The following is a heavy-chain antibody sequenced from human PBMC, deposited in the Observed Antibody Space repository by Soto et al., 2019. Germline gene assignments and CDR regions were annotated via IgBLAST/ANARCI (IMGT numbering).Heavy chain of an antibody. Sequence: SETLSLTCTVSGASIGSGDFYWSWIRRSPGEGLEWLGYIYYNELSSSESTHYNSSLKSRVSISVDTSKNQFSLTLRSMTAADTAVYYCARTGPSYYYHNSGSPGDYWGQGTLVTVSS. J-gene: IGHJ4*02. CDR2: IYYNELSSSEST. V-gene: IGHV4-30-4*08. D-gene: IGHD3-22*01. CDR1: GASIGSGDFY. CDR3: ARTGPSYYYHNSGSPGDY.